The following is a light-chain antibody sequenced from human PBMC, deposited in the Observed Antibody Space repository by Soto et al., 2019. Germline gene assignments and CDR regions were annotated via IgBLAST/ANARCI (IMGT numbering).Light chain of an antibody. Sequence: QSALTQPASVSGSPGQSITISCTGTSSDLGNHNLVSWYQQYPGKAPTLMIYEASQRPSGISHRFSGSKSGNTASLTISGLQTEDEANYYCQTWGTGTVLFGGGTKLTVL. CDR3: QTWGTGTVL. CDR2: EAS. J-gene: IGLJ2*01. V-gene: IGLV2-23*01. CDR1: SSDLGNHNL.